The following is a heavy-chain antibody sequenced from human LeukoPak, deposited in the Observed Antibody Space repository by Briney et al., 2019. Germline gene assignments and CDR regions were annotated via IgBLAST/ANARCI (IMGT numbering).Heavy chain of an antibody. CDR1: GFTFSSYS. D-gene: IGHD3-10*01. V-gene: IGHV3-21*01. CDR3: AKDRGGGGSLDY. Sequence: PGGSLRLSCAASGFTFSSYSMNWVRQAPGKGLEWVSSISSSSSYIYYADSVKGRFTISRDNSKNTLYLQMNSLRAEDTAVYYCAKDRGGGGSLDYWGQGTLVTVSS. CDR2: ISSSSSYI. J-gene: IGHJ4*02.